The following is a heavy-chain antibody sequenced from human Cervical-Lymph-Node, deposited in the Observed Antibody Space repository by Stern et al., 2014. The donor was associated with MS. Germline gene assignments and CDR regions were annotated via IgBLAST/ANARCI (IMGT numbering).Heavy chain of an antibody. V-gene: IGHV3-33*01. CDR2: IWYDGSNK. CDR1: GFTFSSYG. D-gene: IGHD3-22*01. Sequence: VQLEESGGGVVQPGRSLRLSCAASGFTFSSYGMHWVRQAPGKGLEWVAVIWYDGSNKYYADSVKGRFTISRDNSKNTLYLQMNSLRAEDTAVYYCARVDSSGYYSKIDYWGQGTLVTVSS. J-gene: IGHJ4*02. CDR3: ARVDSSGYYSKIDY.